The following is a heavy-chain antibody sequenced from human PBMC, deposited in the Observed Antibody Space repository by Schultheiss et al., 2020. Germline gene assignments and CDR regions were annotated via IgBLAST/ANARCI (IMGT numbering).Heavy chain of an antibody. V-gene: IGHV4-34*01. CDR3: ARKAHGSSCFDY. CDR1: GGSFSGYY. J-gene: IGHJ4*02. CDR2: IYYSGST. Sequence: SETLSLTCAVYGGSFSGYYWSWIRQPPGKGLEWIGYIYYSGSTNYNPSLKSRVTISVDTSKNQFSLKLSSVTAADTAVYYCARKAHGSSCFDYWGQGTLVTVSS. D-gene: IGHD6-13*01.